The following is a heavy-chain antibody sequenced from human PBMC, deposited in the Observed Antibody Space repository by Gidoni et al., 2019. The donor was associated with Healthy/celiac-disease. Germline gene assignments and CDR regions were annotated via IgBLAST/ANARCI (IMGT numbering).Heavy chain of an antibody. J-gene: IGHJ4*02. CDR3: ARGAVWLRYLGGGYFDY. V-gene: IGHV4-34*01. Sequence: QVQLQQWGAGLLKPSETLSLTCAVYGGSFSGYYWSCLRKPPGKGLEWIGEINHSGSTNYNPSLKSRVTISLDTSKNQFSLKLSSVTAADTAVYYCARGAVWLRYLGGGYFDYWGQGTLVTVSS. CDR1: GGSFSGYY. CDR2: INHSGST. D-gene: IGHD5-12*01.